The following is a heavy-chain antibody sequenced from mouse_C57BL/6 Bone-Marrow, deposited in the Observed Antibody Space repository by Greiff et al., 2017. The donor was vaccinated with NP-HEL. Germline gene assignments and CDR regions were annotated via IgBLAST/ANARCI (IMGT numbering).Heavy chain of an antibody. CDR2: IDPEDGET. Sequence: EVQLQQSGAELVKPGASVKLSCTASGFNFTDYYMHWVKQRTEQGLEWIGRIDPEDGETKYAPKFQGKATFTADTSSNTAYLQLSSLTSEDTAVYYCAPYITTVVAPFAYWGQGTLVTVSA. J-gene: IGHJ3*01. V-gene: IGHV14-2*01. CDR3: APYITTVVAPFAY. D-gene: IGHD1-1*01. CDR1: GFNFTDYY.